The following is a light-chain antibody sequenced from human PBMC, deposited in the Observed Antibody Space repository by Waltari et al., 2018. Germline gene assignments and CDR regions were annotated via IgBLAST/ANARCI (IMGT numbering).Light chain of an antibody. CDR3: GSYTTSSRDYV. CDR2: EVN. J-gene: IGLJ1*01. CDR1: STDIGCYNY. Sequence: QSALTQPASVSGSPGQSITISCTGTSTDIGCYNYVSWYQQYPGKSPKLMIYEVNNRPSEVSNRFSGSKSGNTASLTISGLQAEDEADYYCGSYTTSSRDYVFGTGTKVTVL. V-gene: IGLV2-14*01.